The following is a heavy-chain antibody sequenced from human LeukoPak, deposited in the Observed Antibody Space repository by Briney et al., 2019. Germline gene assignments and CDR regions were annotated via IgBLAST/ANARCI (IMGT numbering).Heavy chain of an antibody. V-gene: IGHV3-23*01. CDR2: ISGSGGST. Sequence: GRSLRLSCAASGFTFSSYGMHWVRQAPGKGLEWISAISGSGGSTYYVDSVKGRFTISRDNSKNTLYLQMNSLRVEDTAVYYCAKLPVAGLYFDYWGQGTLVTVSS. J-gene: IGHJ4*02. CDR1: GFTFSSYG. D-gene: IGHD6-19*01. CDR3: AKLPVAGLYFDY.